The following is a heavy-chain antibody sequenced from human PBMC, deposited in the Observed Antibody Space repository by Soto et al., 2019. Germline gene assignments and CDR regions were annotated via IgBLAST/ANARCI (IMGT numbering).Heavy chain of an antibody. Sequence: GGSLRLSCAVSGFTFSNYALSWVRQAPGRGLEWVSVISGSGGGSYYADSVKGRFTISRDFSKNTLYLQMHSLRAEDTAVYYFAKGGHDILTGYQFDYWGPGTLVTVSS. CDR3: AKGGHDILTGYQFDY. CDR2: ISGSGGGS. V-gene: IGHV3-23*01. CDR1: GFTFSNYA. J-gene: IGHJ4*02. D-gene: IGHD3-9*01.